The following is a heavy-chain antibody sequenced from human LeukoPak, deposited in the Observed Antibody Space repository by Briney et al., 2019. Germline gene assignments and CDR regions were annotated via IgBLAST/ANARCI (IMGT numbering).Heavy chain of an antibody. J-gene: IGHJ4*02. CDR1: GYSFTTNW. V-gene: IGHV5-51*01. D-gene: IGHD5-18*01. CDR2: IYPGDSET. CDR3: VRSRGYSYGYSYYFDY. Sequence: GESLKISCKGSGYSFTTNWIGWVRQMPFKGLEWMGTIYPGDSETRCSPSFQGQVTISADKSISTAYLQWSSLRASDTAMYYCVRSRGYSYGYSYYFDYWGQGTLVTVSS.